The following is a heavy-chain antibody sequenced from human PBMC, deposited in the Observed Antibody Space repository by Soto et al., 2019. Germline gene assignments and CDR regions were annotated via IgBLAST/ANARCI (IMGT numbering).Heavy chain of an antibody. J-gene: IGHJ4*02. V-gene: IGHV3-23*01. D-gene: IGHD3-10*01. CDR1: GFTFSSDA. Sequence: PGGSLRLSCAASGFTFSSDAMSWVRQAPGKGLEWVSTISGSGGTTYYTDTVKGRFTISRDSSKTTLYLQMNSLRAEDTAVYYCAKDKYYYRYWGQGTLVTVSS. CDR2: ISGSGGTT. CDR3: AKDKYYYRY.